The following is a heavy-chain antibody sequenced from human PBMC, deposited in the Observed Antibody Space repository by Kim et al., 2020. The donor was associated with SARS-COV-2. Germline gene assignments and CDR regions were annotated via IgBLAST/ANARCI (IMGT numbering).Heavy chain of an antibody. D-gene: IGHD3-3*01. V-gene: IGHV4-59*08. CDR1: GGSISSYY. Sequence: SETLSLTCTVSGGSISSYYWSWIRQPPGKGLEWIGYIYYSGSTNYNPSLESRVTISVDTSKNQFSLKLSSVTAADTAVYYCARHDITIFGVVPYYFDYWGQGTLVTVSS. CDR2: IYYSGST. J-gene: IGHJ4*02. CDR3: ARHDITIFGVVPYYFDY.